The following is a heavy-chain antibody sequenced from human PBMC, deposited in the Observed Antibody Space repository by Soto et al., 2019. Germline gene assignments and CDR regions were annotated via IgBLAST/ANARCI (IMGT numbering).Heavy chain of an antibody. V-gene: IGHV4-30-4*01. CDR1: GGSISSGDYY. CDR3: ARGRDYYYDSSGPNGMDV. J-gene: IGHJ6*02. D-gene: IGHD3-22*01. CDR2: IYYSGST. Sequence: PSETLSLTCTVSGGSISSGDYYWSWIRQPPGKGLEWIGYIYYSGSTYYNPSLKSRVTISVDTSKNQFSLKLSSVTAADTAVYYSARGRDYYYDSSGPNGMDVWGQGTTVTVSS.